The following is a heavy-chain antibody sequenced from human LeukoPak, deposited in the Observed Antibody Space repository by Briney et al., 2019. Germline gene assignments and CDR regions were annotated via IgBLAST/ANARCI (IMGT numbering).Heavy chain of an antibody. J-gene: IGHJ6*02. CDR3: ARGGSSQYYYYYGMDV. Sequence: SETLSLTCAVYGGSFSGYYWSWIRQPPGKGLEWIGEINHSGSTNYNPSLKSRVTISVDTSKNQFSLKLSSVTAADTAVYYCARGGSSQYYYYYGMDVWGQGTTVTVSS. CDR1: GGSFSGYY. V-gene: IGHV4-34*01. CDR2: INHSGST. D-gene: IGHD6-13*01.